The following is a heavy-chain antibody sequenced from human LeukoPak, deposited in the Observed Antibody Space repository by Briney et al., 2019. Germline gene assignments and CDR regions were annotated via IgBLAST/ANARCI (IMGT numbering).Heavy chain of an antibody. CDR1: GITLSDFW. D-gene: IGHD6-6*01. CDR2: IYSGGST. CDR3: ARVPASIAARRDYYYYYMDV. J-gene: IGHJ6*03. V-gene: IGHV3-53*01. Sequence: PGGSLRLSCAASGITLSDFWFSWVRQAPGKGLEWVSVIYSGGSTYYADSVKGRFTISRDNSKNTLYLQMNSLRAEDTAVYYCARVPASIAARRDYYYYYMDVWGKGTTVTVSS.